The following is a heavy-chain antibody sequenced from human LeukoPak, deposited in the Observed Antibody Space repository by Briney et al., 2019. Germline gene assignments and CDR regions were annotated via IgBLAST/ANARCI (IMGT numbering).Heavy chain of an antibody. CDR1: GFTFSDYY. J-gene: IGHJ4*02. V-gene: IGHV3-11*06. CDR2: ISSSSSYT. D-gene: IGHD3-22*01. CDR3: ARDLREFDSSGYYLDY. Sequence: GGSLRLSCAASGFTFSDYYMSWLRQAPGKGLEWVSYISSSSSYTNYADSVKGRFTISRDNAKNSLYLQMNSLRAEDTAVYYCARDLREFDSSGYYLDYWGQGTLVTVSS.